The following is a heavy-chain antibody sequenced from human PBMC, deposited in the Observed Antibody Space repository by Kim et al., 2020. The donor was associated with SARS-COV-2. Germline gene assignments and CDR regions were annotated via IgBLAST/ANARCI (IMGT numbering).Heavy chain of an antibody. CDR3: ARLFNYYDSSGYRNWFDP. CDR2: IYYSGST. V-gene: IGHV4-39*01. CDR1: GGSISSSSYY. J-gene: IGHJ5*02. Sequence: SETLSLTCTVSGGSISSSSYYWGWIRQPPGKGLEWIGSIYYSGSTYYNPSLKSRVTISVDTSKNQFSLKLSSVTAADTAVYYCARLFNYYDSSGYRNWFDPWGQGTLVTVSS. D-gene: IGHD3-22*01.